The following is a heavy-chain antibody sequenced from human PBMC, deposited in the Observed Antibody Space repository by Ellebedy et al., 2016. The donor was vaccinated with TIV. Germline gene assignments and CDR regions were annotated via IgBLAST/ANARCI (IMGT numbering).Heavy chain of an antibody. CDR2: ISRSGDST. Sequence: GGSLRLXXAASGFTFSSYVMSWVRQAPGEGLEWVSTISRSGDSTYYADSVKGRFTISRDNSKNTLYLQMDSLNAEDTAVYYCAKDRDDYGDYVFDYWGQGTLVTVSS. V-gene: IGHV3-23*01. CDR3: AKDRDDYGDYVFDY. CDR1: GFTFSSYV. D-gene: IGHD4-17*01. J-gene: IGHJ4*02.